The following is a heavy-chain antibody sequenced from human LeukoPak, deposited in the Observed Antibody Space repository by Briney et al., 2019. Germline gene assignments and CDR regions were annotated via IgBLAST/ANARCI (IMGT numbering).Heavy chain of an antibody. CDR3: ARGNSGYDLYYFDY. J-gene: IGHJ4*02. CDR2: MNPNSGNT. Sequence: ASVKVSCKASGYTFTSYDINWVRQATGQGLEWMGWMNPNSGNTGYARKFQGRVTMTRNTSISTAYMELSSLRSEDTAVYYCARGNSGYDLYYFDYWGQGTLVTVSS. CDR1: GYTFTSYD. D-gene: IGHD5-12*01. V-gene: IGHV1-8*01.